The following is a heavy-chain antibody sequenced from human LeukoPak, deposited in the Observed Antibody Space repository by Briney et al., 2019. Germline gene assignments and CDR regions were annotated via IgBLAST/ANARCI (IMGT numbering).Heavy chain of an antibody. CDR2: IYYSGST. J-gene: IGHJ4*02. CDR3: ARDRGDTAMFN. D-gene: IGHD5-18*01. CDR1: GPSISAYY. Sequence: SETLSLTCAVSGPSISAYYWSWIRQPPGKGLEWIGYIYYSGSTNYNPSLKSRVTISIDTSNNQFSLKLSSLTPADTAVYYCARDRGDTAMFNWGQGTLVTVPS. V-gene: IGHV4-59*01.